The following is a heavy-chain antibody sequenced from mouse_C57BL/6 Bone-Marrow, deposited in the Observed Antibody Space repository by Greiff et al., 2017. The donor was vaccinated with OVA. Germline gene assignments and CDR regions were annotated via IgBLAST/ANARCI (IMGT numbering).Heavy chain of an antibody. CDR2: INPNNGGT. Sequence: EVKLQQSGPELVKPGASVKISCKASGYTFTDYYMNWVKQSQGKSLEWIGDINPNNGGTSYNQKFKGKATLTVDKSSSTAYMELRSLTSEDSAVYYCAREGVYDGYYVDDYWGQGTTLTVSS. J-gene: IGHJ2*01. V-gene: IGHV1-26*01. CDR3: AREGVYDGYYVDDY. D-gene: IGHD2-3*01. CDR1: GYTFTDYY.